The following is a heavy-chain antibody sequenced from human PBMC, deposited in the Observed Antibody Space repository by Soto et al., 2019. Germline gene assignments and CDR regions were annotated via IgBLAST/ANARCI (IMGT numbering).Heavy chain of an antibody. Sequence: EVQLLESGGGLVQPGGSLRLSCAASGFTFSSYAMSWVRQAPGKGLEWVSVISGSGGSTYYADSVKGRFTISRDNSKNTLFLQMNSLRAEYTAVYYCAKRAVAGTFDYYYYGMDVWGQGTTVTVPS. CDR2: ISGSGGST. D-gene: IGHD6-19*01. CDR1: GFTFSSYA. J-gene: IGHJ6*02. V-gene: IGHV3-23*01. CDR3: AKRAVAGTFDYYYYGMDV.